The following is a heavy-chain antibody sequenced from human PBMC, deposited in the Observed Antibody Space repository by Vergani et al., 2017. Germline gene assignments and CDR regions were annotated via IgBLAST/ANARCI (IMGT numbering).Heavy chain of an antibody. D-gene: IGHD1-26*01. CDR3: ARAPARVGANFDLDP. J-gene: IGHJ5*02. CDR2: ISAYNGNT. CDR1: GGTFSSYA. Sequence: QVQLVQSGAEVKKPGSSVKVSCKASGGTFSSYAISWVRQAPGQGLEWMGGISAYNGNTNYAQKLQGRVTMTTDTSTSTAYMELRSLRSDDTAVYYCARAPARVGANFDLDPWGQGTLVTVSS. V-gene: IGHV1-18*01.